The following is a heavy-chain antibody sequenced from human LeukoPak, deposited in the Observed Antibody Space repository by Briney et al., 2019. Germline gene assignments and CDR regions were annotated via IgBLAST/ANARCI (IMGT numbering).Heavy chain of an antibody. CDR2: IYYSGST. Sequence: SETLSLTCTVSGGSISSSSYYWGWIRQPPGKGLEWIGSIYYSGSTYYNPSLKSRVTISVDTSKNQFSLKLSSVTAADTAVYYCAGVLWRAAGDFDYWGQGTLVTVSS. D-gene: IGHD6-13*01. CDR3: AGVLWRAAGDFDY. J-gene: IGHJ4*02. V-gene: IGHV4-39*01. CDR1: GGSISSSSYY.